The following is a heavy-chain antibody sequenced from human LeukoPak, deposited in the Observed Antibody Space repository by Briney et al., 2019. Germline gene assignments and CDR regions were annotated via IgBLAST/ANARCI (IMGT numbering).Heavy chain of an antibody. V-gene: IGHV3-33*01. CDR3: ARVGEMATKYYYYYGMDV. CDR2: IWYDGSNK. D-gene: IGHD5-12*01. Sequence: PGGSLRLSCAASGFTFSIYGMHWVRQAPGKGLEWVAVIWYDGSNKYYADSVKGRFTISRDNSKNTLYLQMNSLRAEDTAVYYCARVGEMATKYYYYYGMDVWGQGTTVTVSS. J-gene: IGHJ6*02. CDR1: GFTFSIYG.